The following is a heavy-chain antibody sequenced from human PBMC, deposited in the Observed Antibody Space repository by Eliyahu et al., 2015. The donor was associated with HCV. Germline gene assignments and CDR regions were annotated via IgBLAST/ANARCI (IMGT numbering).Heavy chain of an antibody. CDR1: GFPFSNXA. CDR3: AKTRGDYYYYAMDV. CDR2: ISGSGGST. J-gene: IGHJ6*02. Sequence: DVQLVESGGGLEQPGGSLRLSCXASGFPFSNXAMXWARQAPGKGVEGVSSISGSGGSTYYADSVKGRFTISRDNSKNTLYLQMNSLRAEDTAVYYCAKTRGDYYYYAMDVWGQGTTVTVSS. V-gene: IGHV3-23*04. D-gene: IGHD3-10*01.